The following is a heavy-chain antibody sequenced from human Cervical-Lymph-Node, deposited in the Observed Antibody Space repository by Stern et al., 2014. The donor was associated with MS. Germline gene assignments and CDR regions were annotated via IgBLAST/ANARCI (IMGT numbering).Heavy chain of an antibody. V-gene: IGHV1-69*01. CDR3: RCWLWTTPHQTGDY. CDR1: GGTFSSYA. Sequence: QMQLVQSGAEVKKPGSSVKVSCKASGGTFSSYAISWVRQAPGQGLEWMGGIIPIFGKANYAQKFQGRVPITADESTSTAYMELSSLRSEDTAVYYCRCWLWTTPHQTGDYWGQGTLVTVSS. CDR2: IIPIFGKA. D-gene: IGHD5-18*01. J-gene: IGHJ4*02.